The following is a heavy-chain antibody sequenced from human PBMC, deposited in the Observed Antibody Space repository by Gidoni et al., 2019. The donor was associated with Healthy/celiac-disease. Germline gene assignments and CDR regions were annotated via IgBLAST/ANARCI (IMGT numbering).Heavy chain of an antibody. Sequence: VQLVESGGGLVQPGGSLRLSCAASGFTFSRYSMNWVRQAPGKGLEWVSYISSSSSTIYYADSVKGRFTISRDNAKNSLYLQMNSLRDEDTAVYYCARERANYDFWSGYWFDPWGQGTLVTVSS. CDR2: ISSSSSTI. CDR1: GFTFSRYS. CDR3: ARERANYDFWSGYWFDP. V-gene: IGHV3-48*02. D-gene: IGHD3-3*01. J-gene: IGHJ5*02.